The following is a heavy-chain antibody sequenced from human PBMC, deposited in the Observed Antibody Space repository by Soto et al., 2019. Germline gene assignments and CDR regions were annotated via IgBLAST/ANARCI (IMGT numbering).Heavy chain of an antibody. CDR1: GGSISSSSYY. J-gene: IGHJ5*02. CDR2: TYYSGST. Sequence: QLQLQESGPGLVKPSETLSLTCTVSGGSISSSSYYWGWIRQRPGKGREGIGSTYYSGSTYYNPSLKRRVTIPVGTSKNQFSLKLSSVTAADKAVYYCAGPGGACDSTFSNNWFDPWGQGTLVTVSS. D-gene: IGHD2-21*02. CDR3: AGPGGACDSTFSNNWFDP. V-gene: IGHV4-39*01.